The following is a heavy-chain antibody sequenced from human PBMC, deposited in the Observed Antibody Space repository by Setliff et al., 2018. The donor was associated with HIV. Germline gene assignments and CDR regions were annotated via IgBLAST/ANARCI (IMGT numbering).Heavy chain of an antibody. J-gene: IGHJ6*03. D-gene: IGHD3-3*01. V-gene: IGHV1-69*04. Sequence: SVKVSCKASGYIFINYGISWVRQAPGQGLDWMGRIIPILGVANYAQRFQGKVTITADKSTSTAYMELTSLRFDDTAMYYCVRGVQSPPHYSYYYMDVWGEGTMVTVSS. CDR1: GYIFINYG. CDR2: IIPILGVA. CDR3: VRGVQSPPHYSYYYMDV.